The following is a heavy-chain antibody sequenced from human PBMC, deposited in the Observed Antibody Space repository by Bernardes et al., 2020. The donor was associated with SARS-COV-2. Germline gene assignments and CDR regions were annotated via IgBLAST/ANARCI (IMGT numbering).Heavy chain of an antibody. V-gene: IGHV4-61*02. CDR3: AREAVSVAALDS. CDR1: GGSISSGGYY. Sequence: TLSLTCTVSGGSISSGGYYWTWIRQPAGQGLEWIGRMYIGGSTHYNPSLKSRVDMSVRTSKNQFSLKVNSVTAADTAVYYCAREAVSVAALDSWGQGALVIVSS. D-gene: IGHD2-15*01. J-gene: IGHJ4*02. CDR2: MYIGGST.